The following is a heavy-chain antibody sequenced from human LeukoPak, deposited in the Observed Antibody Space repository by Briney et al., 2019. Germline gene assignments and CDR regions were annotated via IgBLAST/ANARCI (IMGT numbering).Heavy chain of an antibody. CDR3: ARDAPSEITIFGVVTSFDY. CDR1: GYTFTSYG. Sequence: ASVKFSCKASGYTFTSYGISWVRQAPGQGLEWMGWISAYNGNTNYAQKLQGRVTMTTDTSTSTAYMELRSLRSDDTAVYYCARDAPSEITIFGVVTSFDYWGQGTLVTVSS. D-gene: IGHD3-3*01. J-gene: IGHJ4*02. CDR2: ISAYNGNT. V-gene: IGHV1-18*01.